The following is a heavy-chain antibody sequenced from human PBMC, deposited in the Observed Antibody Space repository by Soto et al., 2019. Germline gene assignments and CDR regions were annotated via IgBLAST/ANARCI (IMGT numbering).Heavy chain of an antibody. CDR3: ARSKTGYSFGS. Sequence: SETLSLTCTVSGGSISSSRYYWDWIRQPPGKGLEWIGNIYYRGSTYYNLSLKSRVTISVDTSKNHFPLKLSSVTAADTAVYYCARSKTGYSFGSWGQRTLVTVSS. CDR1: GGSISSSRYY. CDR2: IYYRGST. D-gene: IGHD6-13*01. V-gene: IGHV4-39*06. J-gene: IGHJ5*01.